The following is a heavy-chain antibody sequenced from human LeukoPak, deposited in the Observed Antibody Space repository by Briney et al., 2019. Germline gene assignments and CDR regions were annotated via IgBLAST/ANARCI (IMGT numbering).Heavy chain of an antibody. Sequence: GGSLRLSCTASGFTFSNAWMNWVRQAPGKGLEWVGRIRTKGDGETTGYTAPVKGRFTISRDDSKNTLYLQMNSLKTEDTAVYYCTSRVTTTNDYRGQGTLVTVSS. CDR2: IRTKGDGETT. D-gene: IGHD4-17*01. CDR1: GFTFSNAW. V-gene: IGHV3-15*01. J-gene: IGHJ4*02. CDR3: TSRVTTTNDY.